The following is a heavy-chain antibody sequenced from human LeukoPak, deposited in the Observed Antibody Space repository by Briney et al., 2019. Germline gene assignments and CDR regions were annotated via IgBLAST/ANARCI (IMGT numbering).Heavy chain of an antibody. Sequence: GGSLRLSCTASGFTFGDYAMSWVRQAPGKGLEWFSYISSSGSTISYAATVKGQFTLSRDNAKKSLYLQMNSLRAEDTAVYYCAELGITMIGGVWGKGTTVTISS. CDR1: GFTFGDYA. J-gene: IGHJ6*04. CDR2: ISSSGSTI. V-gene: IGHV3-48*03. CDR3: AELGITMIGGV. D-gene: IGHD3-10*02.